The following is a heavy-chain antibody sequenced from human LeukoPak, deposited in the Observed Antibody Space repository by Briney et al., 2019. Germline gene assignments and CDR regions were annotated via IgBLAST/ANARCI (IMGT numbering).Heavy chain of an antibody. Sequence: GGSLRLSCVASGFPFSSYWMTWVRQAPGKGLEWVANIKQDGSKKSYVDSVKGRFTISRDNAKNSLYLQMNSLRAEDTAVYYCARSIVVVNIDYWGQGTLVTVSS. CDR3: ARSIVVVNIDY. CDR1: GFPFSSYW. J-gene: IGHJ4*02. CDR2: IKQDGSKK. V-gene: IGHV3-7*01. D-gene: IGHD3-22*01.